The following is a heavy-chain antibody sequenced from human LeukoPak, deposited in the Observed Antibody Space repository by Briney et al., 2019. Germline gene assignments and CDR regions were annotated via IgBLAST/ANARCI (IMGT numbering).Heavy chain of an antibody. D-gene: IGHD2-15*01. CDR2: ISSSSSI. V-gene: IGHV3-21*06. CDR1: GFTFSTYT. CDR3: ARGQGKVLTSP. J-gene: IGHJ5*02. Sequence: PGGSLRLSCAASGFTFSTYTINWVRQAPGKGLEWVSSISSSSSINYTDSVKGRFTISRNNTKNTLYLQMNSLRAEYTAVYYCARGQGKVLTSPWGQGTLVTVSS.